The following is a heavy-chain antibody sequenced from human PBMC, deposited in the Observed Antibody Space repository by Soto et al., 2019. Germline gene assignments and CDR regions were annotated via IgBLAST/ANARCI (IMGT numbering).Heavy chain of an antibody. CDR1: GFSLSNARMG. V-gene: IGHV2-26*01. CDR3: ARTYSSSWSYFDY. D-gene: IGHD6-13*01. Sequence: QVTLKESGPALVKPTETLTLTCTVSGFSLSNARMGVSWMRQPPGKALEWLAHIFSNDEKSYSTSLKSRLTISKDTSKSQVVLTMTNMDPVDTATYYCARTYSSSWSYFDYWGQGALVTVSS. J-gene: IGHJ4*02. CDR2: IFSNDEK.